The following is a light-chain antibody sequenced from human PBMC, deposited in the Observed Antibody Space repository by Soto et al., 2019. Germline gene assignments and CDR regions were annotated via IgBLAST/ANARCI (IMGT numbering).Light chain of an antibody. CDR3: QKMDAYPPT. CDR1: QDVNSH. Sequence: DIQLTQSPSFLSAAVGDTITITCRASQDVNSHLAWYQQPHGRAPKLLIHDVSTLHSGVPSRFSGSGSGTEFTLTVRSLQPEDFATYFCQKMDAYPPTFGQGTRLDIK. J-gene: IGKJ5*01. V-gene: IGKV1-9*01. CDR2: DVS.